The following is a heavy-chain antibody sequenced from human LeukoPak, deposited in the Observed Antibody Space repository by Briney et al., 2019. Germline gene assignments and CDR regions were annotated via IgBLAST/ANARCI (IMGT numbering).Heavy chain of an antibody. V-gene: IGHV4-39*01. Sequence: PSETLSLACTVSGGSISIIDYYWGWVRQSPGKGLEWIGSVYYSGSTYYHPSLKSRVAISVDTSKKQFSLKLSSVIAADTAVYYCARHGTNHFYDYWGQGTLVTVSS. J-gene: IGHJ4*02. D-gene: IGHD1-26*01. CDR3: ARHGTNHFYDY. CDR2: VYYSGST. CDR1: GGSISIIDYY.